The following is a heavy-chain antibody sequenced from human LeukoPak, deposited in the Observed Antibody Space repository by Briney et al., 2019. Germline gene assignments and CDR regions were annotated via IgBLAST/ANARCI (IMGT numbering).Heavy chain of an antibody. Sequence: GGSLRLSCSASGFTFSRYPMHWVRQAPGKGLEYVSAISGNGGSTYYADAVKGRFTISRDNSKNTLYLQMSSLRTEDTAIYYCVKAQYDFWSGLDYWGQGTLVTVSS. D-gene: IGHD3-3*01. CDR1: GFTFSRYP. J-gene: IGHJ4*02. CDR3: VKAQYDFWSGLDY. V-gene: IGHV3-64D*09. CDR2: ISGNGGST.